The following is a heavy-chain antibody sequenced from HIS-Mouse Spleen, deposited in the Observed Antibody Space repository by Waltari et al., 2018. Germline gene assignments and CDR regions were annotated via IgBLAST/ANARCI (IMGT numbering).Heavy chain of an antibody. CDR2: IYYSGST. D-gene: IGHD6-13*01. CDR3: AGEIPYSSSWYDWYFDL. Sequence: QLHLQESGPGLVKPSETLSLTCTVSGGSISSSSYYWGWIRQPPGKGLEWIVSIYYSGSTYYNPSLMCRVTISVDTSKNQFSLKLSSVTAADRAVYYCAGEIPYSSSWYDWYFDLWGRGTLVTVSS. V-gene: IGHV4-39*07. CDR1: GGSISSSSYY. J-gene: IGHJ2*01.